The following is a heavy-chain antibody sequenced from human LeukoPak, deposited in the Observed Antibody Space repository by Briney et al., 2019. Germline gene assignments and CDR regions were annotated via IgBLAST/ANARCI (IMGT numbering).Heavy chain of an antibody. Sequence: ASVKVCCKASGYTFTGYYMHWVRQAPGQGLELMGWINPKSGGTNYAQKFQGRVTMTRDTSISTAYMELSRLRSDDTAVYYCARRAIYSSSWYADYFDYWGQGTLVTVSS. CDR2: INPKSGGT. D-gene: IGHD6-13*01. V-gene: IGHV1-2*02. CDR3: ARRAIYSSSWYADYFDY. CDR1: GYTFTGYY. J-gene: IGHJ4*02.